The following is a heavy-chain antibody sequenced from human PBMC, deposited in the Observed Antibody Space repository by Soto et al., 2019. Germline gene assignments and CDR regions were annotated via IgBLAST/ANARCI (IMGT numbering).Heavy chain of an antibody. CDR2: ISYDGSNK. D-gene: IGHD5-12*01. V-gene: IGHV3-30*18. CDR1: GFTFSSYG. J-gene: IGHJ4*02. Sequence: QVQLVESGGGVVQPGRSLRLSCAASGFTFSSYGMHWVRQAPGKGLEWVAVISYDGSNKYYADSVKGRFTVSRDNSKNTLYLQMNSLRAEDTAVYYCAKAPYSGYEIGCWGQGTLVTDSS. CDR3: AKAPYSGYEIGC.